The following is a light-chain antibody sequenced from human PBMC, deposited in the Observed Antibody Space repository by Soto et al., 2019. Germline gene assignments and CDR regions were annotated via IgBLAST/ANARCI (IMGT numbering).Light chain of an antibody. J-gene: IGLJ3*02. V-gene: IGLV2-14*01. CDR2: EVS. CDR1: SSDVGGYNY. Sequence: QSALTQPASVSGSPGQSITISCTGTSSDVGGYNYVSWYQQHPGNAPKLMIYEVSNRPSGVSDRFSGSKSGNTASLTISGLQAEDEADYYCGSYANSNAWVFGGGTQLTVL. CDR3: GSYANSNAWV.